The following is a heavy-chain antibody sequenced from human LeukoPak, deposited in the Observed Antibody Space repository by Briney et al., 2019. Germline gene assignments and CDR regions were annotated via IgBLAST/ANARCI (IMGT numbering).Heavy chain of an antibody. Sequence: GASVKVSCKASGYTFTSYYMHWVRQAPGQGLEWMGIINPSGGSTSYAQKFQGRVTMTRDTSTSTVYMELSSLRSEDTAVYYCAREGGGVGVVAATRTWFDPWGQGTLVTVSS. J-gene: IGHJ5*02. D-gene: IGHD2-15*01. CDR3: AREGGGVGVVAATRTWFDP. CDR1: GYTFTSYY. V-gene: IGHV1-46*01. CDR2: INPSGGST.